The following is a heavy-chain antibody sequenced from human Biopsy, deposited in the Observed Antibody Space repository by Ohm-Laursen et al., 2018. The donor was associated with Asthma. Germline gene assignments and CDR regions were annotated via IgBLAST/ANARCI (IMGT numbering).Heavy chain of an antibody. D-gene: IGHD6-13*01. J-gene: IGHJ5*02. CDR3: ARGQKSAGDRWFDP. Sequence: SVKVSCKASGYTFIGCHIHWMRQAPGQGLEWMGRINPNSGGTNYAQKFQGRVTMTRDTSISTAYMEVSRLRSDDTAMYYCARGQKSAGDRWFDPWGQGTLVTVSS. V-gene: IGHV1-2*06. CDR2: INPNSGGT. CDR1: GYTFIGCH.